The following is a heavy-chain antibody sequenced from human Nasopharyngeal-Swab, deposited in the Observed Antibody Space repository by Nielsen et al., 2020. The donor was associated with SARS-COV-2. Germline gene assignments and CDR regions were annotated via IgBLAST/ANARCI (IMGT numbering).Heavy chain of an antibody. D-gene: IGHD4-11*01. CDR1: GFTFSSYS. J-gene: IGHJ6*02. CDR3: ARRDTVTLYYYYYGMDV. Sequence: GESLKISCAASGFTFSSYSMNWARQAPGKGLEWVSSISSSSSYIYYADSVKGRFTISRDNAKNSLYLQMNSLRAEDTAVYYCARRDTVTLYYYYYGMDVWGQGTTVTVSS. V-gene: IGHV3-21*01. CDR2: ISSSSSYI.